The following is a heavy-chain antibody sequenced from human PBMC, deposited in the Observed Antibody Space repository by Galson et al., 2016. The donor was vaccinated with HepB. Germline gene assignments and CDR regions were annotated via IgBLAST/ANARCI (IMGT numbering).Heavy chain of an antibody. D-gene: IGHD4-11*01. J-gene: IGHJ6*02. Sequence: SLRLSCAASGFAFSNYAMHWARQAPGKGLEWVAVISYDGSNKYYADSVKGRFTISRDNSKNTLYLQMNSLRAEDTAVYYCARDTRPYSNLRHGMDVWGQGTTVTVPS. CDR1: GFAFSNYA. V-gene: IGHV3-30-3*01. CDR3: ARDTRPYSNLRHGMDV. CDR2: ISYDGSNK.